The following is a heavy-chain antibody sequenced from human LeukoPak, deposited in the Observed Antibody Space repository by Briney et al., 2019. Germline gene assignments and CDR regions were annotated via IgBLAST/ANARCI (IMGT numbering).Heavy chain of an antibody. CDR2: MNPNSGNA. CDR1: GYTFTTYD. J-gene: IGHJ5*02. V-gene: IGHV1-8*01. CDR3: ARGRGSGHKENWSDP. D-gene: IGHD6-19*01. Sequence: ASVKVSCKASGYTFTTYDINWVRQATGQGLEWMGWMNPNSGNAGYTQKFQGRVTMTRNTSTSTAYMELSSLRSEDTAVYYCARGRGSGHKENWSDPWGQGTLVTVSS.